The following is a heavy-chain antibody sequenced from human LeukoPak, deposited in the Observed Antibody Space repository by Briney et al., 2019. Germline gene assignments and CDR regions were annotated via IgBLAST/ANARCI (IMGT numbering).Heavy chain of an antibody. CDR2: MYHSGST. CDR3: ARHVGGTRFLDY. D-gene: IGHD1-26*01. V-gene: IGHV4-39*01. J-gene: IGHJ4*02. Sequence: SETLALTCTVPGGSISSSSYYCGWIRQPPGKGLGGIGSMYHSGSTYYNPSLKSRVTISVDTSKNQFSLKLSSVTAADTAVYYCARHVGGTRFLDYWGQGTLVTVSS. CDR1: GGSISSSSYY.